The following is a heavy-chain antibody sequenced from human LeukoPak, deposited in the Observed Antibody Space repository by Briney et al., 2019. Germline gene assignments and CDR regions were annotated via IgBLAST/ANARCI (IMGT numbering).Heavy chain of an antibody. J-gene: IGHJ4*02. CDR3: ARDRVGATTGPNDY. CDR1: GYTFTSYG. D-gene: IGHD1-26*01. V-gene: IGHV1-18*01. Sequence: ASVKVSCKASGYTFTSYGISWVRQAPGQGLEWMGWISAYSGNTNYAQKLQGRVTMTTDTSTSTAYMELRSLRSDDTAVYYCARDRVGATTGPNDYWGQGTLVTVSS. CDR2: ISAYSGNT.